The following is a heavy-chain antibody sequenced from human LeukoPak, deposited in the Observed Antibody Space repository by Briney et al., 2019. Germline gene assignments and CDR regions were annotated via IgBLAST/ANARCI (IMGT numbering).Heavy chain of an antibody. CDR3: ATYRQVLLPFES. D-gene: IGHD2-8*02. Sequence: GGSLRLSCAASGFTFSSYWMHWVRQAPGKGLVRVSRINSDGSSTSYADSVKGRFTISRDNAKNSLYLQMNSLRAEDTAIYYCATYRQVLLPFESWGQGTLVTVSS. CDR1: GFTFSSYW. CDR2: INSDGSST. J-gene: IGHJ4*02. V-gene: IGHV3-74*01.